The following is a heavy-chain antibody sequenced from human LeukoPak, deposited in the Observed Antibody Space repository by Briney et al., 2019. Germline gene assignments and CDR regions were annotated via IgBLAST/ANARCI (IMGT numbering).Heavy chain of an antibody. J-gene: IGHJ4*02. CDR1: GFIVSSSY. CDR2: IYSNGST. V-gene: IGHV3-53*01. D-gene: IGHD3-22*01. Sequence: GGSLRLSCAASGFIVSSSYMSWVRQAPGKGLEWVSIIYSNGSTYYADSVKGRFTISRDNSRNTLYLQMNSLRAEDTAVYYCAREPNYYDSSGYYDYWGQGTLVTVSS. CDR3: AREPNYYDSSGYYDY.